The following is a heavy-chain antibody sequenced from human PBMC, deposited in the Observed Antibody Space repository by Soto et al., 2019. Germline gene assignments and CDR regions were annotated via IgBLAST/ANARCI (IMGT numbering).Heavy chain of an antibody. V-gene: IGHV6-1*01. J-gene: IGHJ6*02. CDR3: ARDRVESNYYYYGMDV. Sequence: QTLSLTCVISGDSVSSNSAAWNWIRQSPSRGLEWLGRTYYRSKWYNDYAVSVKSRITINPDTSKNQFSLQLNSVTPEDTAVYYCARDRVESNYYYYGMDVWGQGTTVTVSS. CDR1: GDSVSSNSAA. D-gene: IGHD3-3*01. CDR2: TYYRSKWYN.